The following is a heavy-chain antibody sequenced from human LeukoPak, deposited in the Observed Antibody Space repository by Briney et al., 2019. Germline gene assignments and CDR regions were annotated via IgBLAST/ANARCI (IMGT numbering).Heavy chain of an antibody. CDR2: ISSSSSTI. CDR1: GFTFSSYG. V-gene: IGHV3-48*01. J-gene: IGHJ5*02. Sequence: GGSLRLSCAASGFTFSSYGMSWVRQAPGKGLEWVSYISSSSSTIYYADSVKGRFTISRDNAKNSLYLQMNSLRAEDTAVYYCARDVSLWFGERNWFDPWGQGTLVTVSS. CDR3: ARDVSLWFGERNWFDP. D-gene: IGHD3-10*01.